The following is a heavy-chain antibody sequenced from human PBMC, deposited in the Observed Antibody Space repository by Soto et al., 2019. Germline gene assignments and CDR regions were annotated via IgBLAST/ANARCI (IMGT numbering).Heavy chain of an antibody. CDR2: INPNSDNT. J-gene: IGHJ1*01. CDR3: ARETSGYYTI. Sequence: QVQLVQSGAEVKKPGASVRVYCEASGYTFTSYDINWVRQATGQGLEWMGWINPNSDNTGYAQNFQGRVTMTRNTSISTAYLELSSLRSEDTALYYCARETSGYYTIWGQGTLVSVSS. CDR1: GYTFTSYD. D-gene: IGHD3-22*01. V-gene: IGHV1-8*01.